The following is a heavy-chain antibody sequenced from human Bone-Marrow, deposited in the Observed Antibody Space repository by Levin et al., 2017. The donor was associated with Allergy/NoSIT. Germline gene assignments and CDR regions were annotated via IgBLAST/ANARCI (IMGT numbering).Heavy chain of an antibody. CDR2: IGSSSDDK. Sequence: ETLSLTCAASGFSFSSYSMNWVRQAPGKGLEWVSSIGSSSDDKYYADSVKGRFTISRDNAKNSVHLQMNSLRAEDTAVYYCARSFEYSSSWSHWGQGTLVTVSS. J-gene: IGHJ4*02. D-gene: IGHD6-6*01. V-gene: IGHV3-21*01. CDR3: ARSFEYSSSWSH. CDR1: GFSFSSYS.